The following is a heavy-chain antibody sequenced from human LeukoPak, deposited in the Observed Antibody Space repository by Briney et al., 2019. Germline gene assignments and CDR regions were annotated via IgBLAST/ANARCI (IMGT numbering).Heavy chain of an antibody. V-gene: IGHV4-34*01. CDR1: GGSFSGYY. Sequence: PSETLSLTCAVYGGSFSGYYWSWIRQPPGKGLEWIGEINHSGSTNYNPSLKSRVTISVDTSKNQFSLKLSSVTAADTAVYYCAREEIAAAALYWGQGTLVTVSS. CDR2: INHSGST. D-gene: IGHD6-13*01. CDR3: AREEIAAAALY. J-gene: IGHJ4*02.